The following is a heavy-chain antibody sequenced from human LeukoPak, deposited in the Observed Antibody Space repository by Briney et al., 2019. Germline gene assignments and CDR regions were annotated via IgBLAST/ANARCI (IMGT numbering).Heavy chain of an antibody. J-gene: IGHJ4*02. V-gene: IGHV3-48*03. D-gene: IGHD3-3*01. CDR1: GFTFSSYE. Sequence: GGSLRLSCAASGFTFSSYEMNWVRQAPGKGMEWVSYISSRGSTIYYADSVKGRFTISRDNAKDSLYLQMSSLRAEDTAVYYCARVLSDYDFWSGYRPSSSDYWGQGTLVTVSS. CDR3: ARVLSDYDFWSGYRPSSSDY. CDR2: ISSRGSTI.